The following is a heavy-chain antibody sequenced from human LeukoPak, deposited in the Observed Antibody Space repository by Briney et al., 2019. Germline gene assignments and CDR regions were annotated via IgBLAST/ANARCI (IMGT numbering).Heavy chain of an antibody. Sequence: TLCLTCTVSGYSISRGFYWSWTRHPAGKGLERIGRIYTSGSTTSTPSLKSRVTISVDTSSNQFSLKLSSVTAADTAVYYCARVVTAATGYYYYYYMDVWGKGTTVTVSS. J-gene: IGHJ6*03. CDR2: IYTSGST. CDR3: ARVVTAATGYYYYYYMDV. D-gene: IGHD2-21*02. V-gene: IGHV4-61*02. CDR1: GYSISRGFY.